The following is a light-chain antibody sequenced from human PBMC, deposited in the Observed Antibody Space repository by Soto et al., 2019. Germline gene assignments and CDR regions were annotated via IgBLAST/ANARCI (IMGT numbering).Light chain of an antibody. Sequence: EIVMTQSPATLSVSPGERATLSCRASQSVSSNLAWYQQKPGQAPRLLIYGASTRATGIPARFSGSGSGTEFTLTFSSLQFEDFAVYYCQQYNNWPKTFGQGDQGGYQ. V-gene: IGKV3-15*01. J-gene: IGKJ1*01. CDR2: GAS. CDR3: QQYNNWPKT. CDR1: QSVSSN.